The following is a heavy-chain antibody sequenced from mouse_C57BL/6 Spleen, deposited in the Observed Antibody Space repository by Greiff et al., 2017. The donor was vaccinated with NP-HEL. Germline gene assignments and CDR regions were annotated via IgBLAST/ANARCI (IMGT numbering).Heavy chain of an antibody. CDR2: INPSNGGT. J-gene: IGHJ1*03. D-gene: IGHD1-1*01. V-gene: IGHV1-53*01. CDR3: ASLITTVVDWYFDV. Sequence: QVQLQQPGTELVKPGASVKLSCKASGYTFPSYWMHWVKQRPGQGLEWIGNINPSNGGTNYNEKFKSKATLTVDKSSSTAYMQLSSLTSEDSAVYYCASLITTVVDWYFDVWGTGTTVTVSS. CDR1: GYTFPSYW.